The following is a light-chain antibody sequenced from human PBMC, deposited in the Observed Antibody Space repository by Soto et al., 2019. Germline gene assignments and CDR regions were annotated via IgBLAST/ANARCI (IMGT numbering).Light chain of an antibody. J-gene: IGKJ5*01. Sequence: DIQMTQSPASLSASVGDRVTITCRASQSISSYLNLYQQKPGKAPKLLIYAASSLQSGVPSRFSGSGSGTDFSLTISRLAPEDFAVYYCQQRSNWPHFGQGTRLEIK. CDR2: AAS. CDR3: QQRSNWPH. V-gene: IGKV1-39*01. CDR1: QSISSY.